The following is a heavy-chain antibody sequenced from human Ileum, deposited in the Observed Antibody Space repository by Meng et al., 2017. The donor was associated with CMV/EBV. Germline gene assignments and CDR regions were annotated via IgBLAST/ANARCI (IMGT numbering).Heavy chain of an antibody. D-gene: IGHD1-26*01. CDR1: GLTFSDQY. J-gene: IGHJ4*02. CDR2: ISSSGDYT. V-gene: IGHV3-11*06. Sequence: QVQLLESGGGLVKPGGALRLSCAASGLTFSDQYMSWIRQAPGKGLELISYISSSGDYTNYADSVRGRFTVSRDNAKNSLYLQLNSLRAEDTALYYCTTVHYYAINYWGQGTLVTVSS. CDR3: TTVHYYAINY.